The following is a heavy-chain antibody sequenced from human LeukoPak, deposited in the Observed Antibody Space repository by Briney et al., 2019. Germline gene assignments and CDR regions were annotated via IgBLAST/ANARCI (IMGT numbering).Heavy chain of an antibody. V-gene: IGHV4-59*11. CDR3: ARSYYYDNALDY. D-gene: IGHD3-22*01. CDR2: SYYSGST. CDR1: GGSISSHY. J-gene: IGHJ4*02. Sequence: SETLSLTCTVSGGSISSHYWSWIRQPPGKGLEWIGYSYYSGSTNYNPSLKSRVTISVDTSKNQFSLKLSSVTAADTAVYYCARSYYYDNALDYWGQGTLVTVSS.